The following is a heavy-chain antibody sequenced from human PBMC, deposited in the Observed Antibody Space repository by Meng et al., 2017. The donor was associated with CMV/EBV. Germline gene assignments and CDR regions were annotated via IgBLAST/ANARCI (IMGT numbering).Heavy chain of an antibody. CDR2: ISAYNGNT. J-gene: IGHJ6*02. V-gene: IGHV1-18*01. CDR1: GYTFTSYG. Sequence: ASVKVSCKASGYTFTSYGISWVRQAPGQGLEGMGWISAYNGNTNYAQKLQGRVTMTTDTSTSTAYMELRSLRSDDTAVYYCARDYYDSSGYFDYYYGMDVWRQGTTVTVSS. D-gene: IGHD3-22*01. CDR3: ARDYYDSSGYFDYYYGMDV.